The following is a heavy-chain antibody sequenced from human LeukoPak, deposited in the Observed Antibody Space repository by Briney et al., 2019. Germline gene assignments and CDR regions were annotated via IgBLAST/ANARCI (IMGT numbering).Heavy chain of an antibody. J-gene: IGHJ4*02. CDR1: GFTFSSYG. CDR3: AKDCAPLIVATRGYFDY. V-gene: IGHV3-30*02. Sequence: GGSLRLSCAASGFTFSSYGMHWVRQAPGKGLEWVAFIRHDGSNKYYADSVKGRFTISRDNSKNTLYLQMNSLRAEDTAVYYCAKDCAPLIVATRGYFDYWGQGTLVTVSS. CDR2: IRHDGSNK. D-gene: IGHD5-12*01.